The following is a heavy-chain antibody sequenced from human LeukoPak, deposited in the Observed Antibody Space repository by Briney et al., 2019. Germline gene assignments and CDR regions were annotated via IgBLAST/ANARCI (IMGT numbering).Heavy chain of an antibody. CDR3: ATYGDYGAGYYYYYMDV. CDR1: GFTFSSYA. D-gene: IGHD4-17*01. J-gene: IGHJ6*03. Sequence: GGSLRLSCAASGFTFSSYAMHWVRQAPGKGLEYVSAISSNGGSTYYANSVKGRFTISRDNSKNTLYLRMGSLRAEDMAVYYCATYGDYGAGYYYYYMDVWGKGTTVTVSS. CDR2: ISSNGGST. V-gene: IGHV3-64*01.